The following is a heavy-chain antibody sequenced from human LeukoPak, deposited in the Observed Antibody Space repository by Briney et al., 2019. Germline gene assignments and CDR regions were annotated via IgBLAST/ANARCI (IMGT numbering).Heavy chain of an antibody. Sequence: NPSGTLSLTCAVSGGSISSSNWWSWVRQPPGKGLEWIGEIYHSGSTNYNPSLKSRVTISVDTFKSQFSLSLSSVTAADTAVYYCVRGSNYYDTGGPPNWGQGTLVTVSS. CDR1: GGSISSSNW. D-gene: IGHD3-22*01. V-gene: IGHV4-4*02. J-gene: IGHJ4*02. CDR2: IYHSGST. CDR3: VRGSNYYDTGGPPN.